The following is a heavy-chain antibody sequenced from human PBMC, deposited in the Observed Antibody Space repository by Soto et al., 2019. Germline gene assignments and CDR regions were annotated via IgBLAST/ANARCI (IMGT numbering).Heavy chain of an antibody. CDR2: IYTGGST. D-gene: IGHD2-15*01. J-gene: IGHJ4*02. CDR1: GGSVSSYY. Sequence: SETLSLTCTVSGGSVSSYYWSWIRQPAGKGLEWIGRIYTGGSTNYNPSLKSRVTISVDKSKNQFSLKLSSVTAADTAVYYCARNAPIDIVVEYYFDYWGQGTLVTVSS. V-gene: IGHV4-4*07. CDR3: ARNAPIDIVVEYYFDY.